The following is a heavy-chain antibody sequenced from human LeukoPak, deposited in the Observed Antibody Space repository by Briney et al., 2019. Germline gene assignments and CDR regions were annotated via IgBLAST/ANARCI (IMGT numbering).Heavy chain of an antibody. CDR3: ARDLEGYHYGSGNYPQ. D-gene: IGHD3-10*01. CDR2: INPNSGGT. Sequence: ASVKVSCKASGYTLTSYFIHWVRQAPGQGLEWMGLINPNSGGTNYAQKFQGRVTMTRDTSISTAYMELSSLRSDDTAVYYCARDLEGYHYGSGNYPQWGQGTLVTVSS. V-gene: IGHV1-2*02. J-gene: IGHJ4*02. CDR1: GYTLTSYF.